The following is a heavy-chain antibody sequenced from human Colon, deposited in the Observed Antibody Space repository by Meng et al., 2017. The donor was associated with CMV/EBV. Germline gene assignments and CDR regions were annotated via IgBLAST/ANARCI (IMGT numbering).Heavy chain of an antibody. J-gene: IGHJ4*02. V-gene: IGHV3-30*02. Sequence: GESLKISCAASGFTFTTYGMHWVRQAPGKGLECVAFIAHDGGNKDYADSVKGRFTISRDNSKNTVYLQMNSLRDEDTAVYYCAKDGSRVTAAGTYFHYWGQGTLVTVPQ. D-gene: IGHD6-13*01. CDR2: IAHDGGNK. CDR3: AKDGSRVTAAGTYFHY. CDR1: GFTFTTYG.